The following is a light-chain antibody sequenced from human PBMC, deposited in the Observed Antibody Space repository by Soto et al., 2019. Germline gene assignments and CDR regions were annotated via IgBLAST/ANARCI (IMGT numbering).Light chain of an antibody. Sequence: EIVLTQSPATLSVSPGERATLSCRASKSVSNNVAWYQQKPGQAPRLLFYSASTMATGIPARFSGSASGTEFTLTISSVQSEDFAVYYCQPYNEWPLTFGGGTKVETK. CDR2: SAS. V-gene: IGKV3-15*01. CDR3: QPYNEWPLT. CDR1: KSVSNN. J-gene: IGKJ4*01.